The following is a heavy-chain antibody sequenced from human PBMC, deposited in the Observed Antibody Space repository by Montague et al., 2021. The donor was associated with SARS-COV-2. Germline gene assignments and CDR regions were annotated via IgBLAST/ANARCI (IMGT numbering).Heavy chain of an antibody. V-gene: IGHV4-39*01. CDR3: ARFPYYYDNWFDP. J-gene: IGHJ5*02. D-gene: IGHD3-22*01. CDR1: GGSISSSSYY. Sequence: SETLSLTCTVSGGSISSSSYYWGWIRQPPGKGPEWIGSIYYSGSTYYNPSLKSRVTISVDTSKNQFSLKLSSVTAADTAVHYCARFPYYYDNWFDPWGQGTLVTVSS. CDR2: IYYSGST.